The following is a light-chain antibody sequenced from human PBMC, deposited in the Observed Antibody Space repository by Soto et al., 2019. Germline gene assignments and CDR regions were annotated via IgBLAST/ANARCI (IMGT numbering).Light chain of an antibody. V-gene: IGKV3-11*01. Sequence: EIVLTQSPATLSLSPGERATLSCRASQSVSSYLAWYQQKPGQAPRLLIYDASNRATGIPARFSGSGSGTNFPLTISSLEPEDFAVYYCQQRSNWPRLTFGGGTKVDIK. CDR3: QQRSNWPRLT. CDR1: QSVSSY. CDR2: DAS. J-gene: IGKJ4*01.